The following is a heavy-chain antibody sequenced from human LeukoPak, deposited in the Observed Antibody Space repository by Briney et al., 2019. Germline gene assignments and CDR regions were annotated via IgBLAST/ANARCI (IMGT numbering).Heavy chain of an antibody. CDR2: LYYSGST. J-gene: IGHJ5*02. D-gene: IGHD4-11*01. CDR1: GGSISSYY. CDR3: ARVSGNNYGPLNWLDP. Sequence: SETLSLTCTVSGGSISSYYWSWIRQPPGKGLEWIGYLYYSGSTNYNPPLKSRVTISVDTSKNQFSLKLSSVTAADTAVYYCARVSGNNYGPLNWLDPWGQGTLVTVSS. V-gene: IGHV4-59*01.